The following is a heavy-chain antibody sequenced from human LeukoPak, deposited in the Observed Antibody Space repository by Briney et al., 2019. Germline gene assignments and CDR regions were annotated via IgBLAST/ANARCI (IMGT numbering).Heavy chain of an antibody. CDR3: ARLPIAAPNQPLVWFDP. CDR1: GYTFTGYY. D-gene: IGHD6-13*01. J-gene: IGHJ5*02. V-gene: IGHV1-2*02. Sequence: GASVKVSCKASGYTFTGYYMHWVRQAPGQGLEWMGWINPNSGGTNYAQKFQGRVTMTRDTSISTAYMELSRLRSDDTAVYYCARLPIAAPNQPLVWFDPWGQGTLVTVSS. CDR2: INPNSGGT.